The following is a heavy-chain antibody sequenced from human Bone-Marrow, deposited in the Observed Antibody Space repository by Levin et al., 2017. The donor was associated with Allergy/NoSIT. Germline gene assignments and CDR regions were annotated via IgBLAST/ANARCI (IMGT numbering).Heavy chain of an antibody. J-gene: IGHJ4*02. CDR3: ARDPAVFIDYLQRTGFPDY. CDR1: GFTFSSYA. D-gene: IGHD5-12*01. CDR2: ISYDASSK. V-gene: IGHV3-30-3*01. Sequence: GGSLRLSCAASGFTFSSYAMHWVRQAPGMGLEWLTVISYDASSKHYADSVKGRFTISRDNSKNTVYLQMNSLRTEDTAVYYCARDPAVFIDYLQRTGFPDYWGQGTLVTVSS.